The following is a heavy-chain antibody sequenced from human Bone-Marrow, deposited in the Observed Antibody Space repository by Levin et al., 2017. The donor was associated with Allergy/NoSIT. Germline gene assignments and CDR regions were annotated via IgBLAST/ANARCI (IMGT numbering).Heavy chain of an antibody. V-gene: IGHV3-11*01. CDR3: ARLIVGATSDWFDP. CDR2: ISSSGSTI. J-gene: IGHJ5*02. D-gene: IGHD1-26*01. Sequence: GGSLRLSCAASGFTFSDYYMSWIRQAPGKGLEWVSYISSSGSTIYYADSVKGRFTISRDNAKNSLYLQMNSLRAEDTAVYYCARLIVGATSDWFDPWGQGTLVTVSS. CDR1: GFTFSDYY.